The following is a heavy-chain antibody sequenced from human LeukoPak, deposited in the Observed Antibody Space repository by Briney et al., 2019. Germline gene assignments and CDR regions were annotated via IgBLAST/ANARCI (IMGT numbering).Heavy chain of an antibody. V-gene: IGHV4-39*01. D-gene: IGHD6-13*01. Sequence: SETLSLTCTVSSGSVSSSIYYWGWIRQPPGKGLDWIGTINYRGNTYYNPSLKSRVTISVDTSKNQFSLNLSSLTAADTALYYCVGQPYRISWTGGRKIVYYMDVWGTGTTVTVSS. CDR1: SGSVSSSIYY. J-gene: IGHJ6*03. CDR3: VGQPYRISWTGGRKIVYYMDV. CDR2: INYRGNT.